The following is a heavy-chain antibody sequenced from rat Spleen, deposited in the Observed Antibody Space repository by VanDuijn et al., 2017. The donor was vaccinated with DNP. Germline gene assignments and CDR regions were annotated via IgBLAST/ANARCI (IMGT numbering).Heavy chain of an antibody. Sequence: EVQLVESGGGLVQPGGSLKVSCEASGFTFSDYNVAWVRQAPKKGLEWVATIFYDGARTYYRDSVKGRFTISRDDAKTTLYLQMDSLRSEDTATYYCARGSTSIYWYFDFWGPGTMVTVSS. J-gene: IGHJ1*01. CDR2: IFYDGART. V-gene: IGHV5-7*01. D-gene: IGHD3-1*01. CDR3: ARGSTSIYWYFDF. CDR1: GFTFSDYN.